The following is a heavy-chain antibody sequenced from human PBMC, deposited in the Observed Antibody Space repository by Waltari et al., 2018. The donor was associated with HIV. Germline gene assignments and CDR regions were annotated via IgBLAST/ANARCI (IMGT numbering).Heavy chain of an antibody. CDR1: GYMFTGHY. Sequence: GVKKPGASMKVSCKASGYMFTGHYMHWLRQAPGQGLEWMGWINPISGGTNYAQTLQGRVTMTRDASINTVYMELKSLRYDDTAMYYCARESGYQLVRWLDPWGQGTRVTV. D-gene: IGHD2-2*01. V-gene: IGHV1-2*02. CDR3: ARESGYQLVRWLDP. J-gene: IGHJ5*02. CDR2: INPISGGT.